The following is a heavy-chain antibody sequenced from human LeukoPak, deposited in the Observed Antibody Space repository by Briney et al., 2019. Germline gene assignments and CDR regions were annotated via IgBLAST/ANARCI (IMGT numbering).Heavy chain of an antibody. CDR2: IYYSGST. CDR3: ARRGGSGRNFDY. D-gene: IGHD3-10*01. Sequence: SETLSLTCTVSGASVSSGGYYWSWLRQPPGKGLEWIGYIYYSGSTNYNPSLKSRVTISVDTSKNQFSLKVSSVTAADTAVYYCARRGGSGRNFDYWGQGTLVTVSS. J-gene: IGHJ4*02. CDR1: GASVSSGGYY. V-gene: IGHV4-61*08.